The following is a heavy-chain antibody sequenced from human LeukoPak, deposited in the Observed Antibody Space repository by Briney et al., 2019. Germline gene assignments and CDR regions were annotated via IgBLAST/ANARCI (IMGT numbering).Heavy chain of an antibody. CDR3: ARDRVNWNDVGGLFDY. J-gene: IGHJ4*02. Sequence: GRSLRLSCAASGFTVSSNYISCVRQAPGNGLEWVSLIYSGGSTSYADSVKGRFTFSRDNSKNTLYLQMNSLRAEDTAVYYCARDRVNWNDVGGLFDYWGQGTLVTVSS. CDR1: GFTVSSNY. V-gene: IGHV3-53*01. D-gene: IGHD1-1*01. CDR2: IYSGGST.